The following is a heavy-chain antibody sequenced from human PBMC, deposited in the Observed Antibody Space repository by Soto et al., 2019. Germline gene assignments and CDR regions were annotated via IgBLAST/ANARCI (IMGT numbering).Heavy chain of an antibody. CDR2: INHSGST. Sequence: PSETLSLTCAVYGGSFSCYYWSWIRQPPGKGLEWIGEINHSGSTNYNPSLKSRVTISVDTSKNQFSLKLSSVTAADTAVYYCARARHSTAMVEYYFDYWGQGTLVTVS. D-gene: IGHD5-18*01. CDR1: GGSFSCYY. J-gene: IGHJ4*02. CDR3: ARARHSTAMVEYYFDY. V-gene: IGHV4-34*01.